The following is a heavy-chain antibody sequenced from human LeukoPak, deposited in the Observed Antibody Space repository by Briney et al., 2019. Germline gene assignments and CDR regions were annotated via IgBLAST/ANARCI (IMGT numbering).Heavy chain of an antibody. J-gene: IGHJ4*02. Sequence: GGSLRLSCAASGFTFSSYAMSWVRQAPGKGLEWVSLIYSGGTTHYADSVKGRFTLSRDNSKNTLYLQMNSLRVDDTAVYYCARDPPAVAANTYGWGQGTLVTVSS. D-gene: IGHD6-6*01. CDR3: ARDPPAVAANTYG. V-gene: IGHV3-66*01. CDR1: GFTFSSYA. CDR2: IYSGGTT.